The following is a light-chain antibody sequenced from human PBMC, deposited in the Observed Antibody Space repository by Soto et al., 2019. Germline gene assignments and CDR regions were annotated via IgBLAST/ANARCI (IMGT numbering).Light chain of an antibody. CDR3: QQYENYWT. Sequence: DIQMTQSPSTLSGSVGDRVTITCRASQSVSNWLAWYQQKRGKAPKLLIYKASTLKSGVPSRFSGSGSGTEFTLTISSLQPEDFAVYYCQQYENYWTFGQGTKVDIK. V-gene: IGKV1-5*03. J-gene: IGKJ1*01. CDR1: QSVSNW. CDR2: KAS.